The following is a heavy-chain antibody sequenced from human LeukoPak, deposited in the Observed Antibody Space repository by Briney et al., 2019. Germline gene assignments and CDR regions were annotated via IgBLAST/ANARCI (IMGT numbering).Heavy chain of an antibody. V-gene: IGHV3-33*01. CDR2: IWHDGSNR. Sequence: GGSLRVSCAVSGFTFSSYGMYWVRQASGKGLEWVAVIWHDGSNRYYADSVKGRFTISRDNSKNTLYLQMNSLRAEDTAVYYCARELGGIAAAAPTYWGQGTLVTVSS. CDR3: ARELGGIAAAAPTY. J-gene: IGHJ4*02. CDR1: GFTFSSYG. D-gene: IGHD6-13*01.